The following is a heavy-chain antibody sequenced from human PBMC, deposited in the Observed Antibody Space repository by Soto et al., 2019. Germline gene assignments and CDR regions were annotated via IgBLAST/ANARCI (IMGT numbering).Heavy chain of an antibody. J-gene: IGHJ4*02. V-gene: IGHV4-39*01. Sequence: SETLSLTCTVSGGSISSSRYYWGWIRQPPGKGLEWIGSMYYSGSTDYNPSLKSRVTISVDTSKNQFSLKLSSVTAADTAVYYCARHPYGDYGFIDYWAQGTLVTVSS. CDR2: MYYSGST. CDR1: GGSISSSRYY. D-gene: IGHD4-17*01. CDR3: ARHPYGDYGFIDY.